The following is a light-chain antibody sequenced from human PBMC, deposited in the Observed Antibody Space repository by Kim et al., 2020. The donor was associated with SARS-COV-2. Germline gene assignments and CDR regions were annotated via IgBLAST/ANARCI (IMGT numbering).Light chain of an antibody. V-gene: IGKV1-5*01. CDR1: QRISSW. CDR2: DAS. J-gene: IGKJ4*01. CDR3: QQYNRYSPLT. Sequence: SVGDGVTITCRASQRISSWLAWYQQKPGKAPKLLIYDASTLDDGVPSRFSGSGSGTDFTLTINNLQPGDAATYFCQQYNRYSPLTFGGGTKVEIK.